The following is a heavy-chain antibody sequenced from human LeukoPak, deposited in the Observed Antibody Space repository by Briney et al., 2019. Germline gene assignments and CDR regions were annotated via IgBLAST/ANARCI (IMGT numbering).Heavy chain of an antibody. V-gene: IGHV4-30-4*08. Sequence: WVRQPPGKGLEWIGYIYYSGSTYYNPSLKSRVTISVDTSKNQFSLKLSSVTAADTAVYYCARGRDYYGSGSYYNGGYWGQGTLVTVSS. CDR2: IYYSGST. J-gene: IGHJ4*02. D-gene: IGHD3-10*01. CDR3: ARGRDYYGSGSYYNGGY.